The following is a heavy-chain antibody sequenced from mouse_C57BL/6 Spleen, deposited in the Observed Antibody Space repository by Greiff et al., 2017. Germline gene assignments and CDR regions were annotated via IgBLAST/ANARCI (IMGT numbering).Heavy chain of an antibody. V-gene: IGHV14-1*01. CDR3: ATLYYGSSYDWYFDF. CDR2: IDPEDGDT. D-gene: IGHD1-1*01. J-gene: IGHJ1*03. CDR1: GFNIKDYY. Sequence: VQLKESGAELARPGASVKLSCTASGFNIKDYYMHWVKQRPEQGLEWIGRIDPEDGDTEYAPKFQGKATMTADTSSNTAYLQLSSLTSEDPAVYYCATLYYGSSYDWYFDFWGTGTTVTVSS.